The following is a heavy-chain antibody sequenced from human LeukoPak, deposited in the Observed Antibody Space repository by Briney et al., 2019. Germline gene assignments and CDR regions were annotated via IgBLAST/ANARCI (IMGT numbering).Heavy chain of an antibody. Sequence: PSQTLSLTCTVSGGSISSGDHYWSWIRQHPGKGLEWIGFISNTGTTNYNPSLKSRVTISVDTSKNHFSLRLTSVTAADTAVYFCARDRLPSRYNGLDVWGQGTTVTVSS. CDR3: ARDRLPSRYNGLDV. CDR2: ISNTGTT. D-gene: IGHD2-2*01. V-gene: IGHV4-61*03. CDR1: GGSISSGDHY. J-gene: IGHJ6*02.